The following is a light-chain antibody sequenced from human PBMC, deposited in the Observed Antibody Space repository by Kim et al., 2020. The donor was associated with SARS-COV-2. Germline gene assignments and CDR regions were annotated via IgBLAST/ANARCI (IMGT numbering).Light chain of an antibody. CDR3: QQYGTFPYT. CDR1: HSVASRY. CDR2: CAS. J-gene: IGKJ2*01. V-gene: IGKV3-20*01. Sequence: PGERATLSCRASHSVASRYLAWYQLNPGQAPRLLIFCASSWAPGLPDRFTVSGSGTDFTPTISSPEPEDFAMYYCQQYGTFPYTFGQGTK.